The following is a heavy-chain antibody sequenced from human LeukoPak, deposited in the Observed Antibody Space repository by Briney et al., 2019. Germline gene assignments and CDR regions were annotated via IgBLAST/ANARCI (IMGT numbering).Heavy chain of an antibody. V-gene: IGHV3-23*01. Sequence: GGSLRLSCAASGFTFNNYAMNWVRQAPGKGLEWVSSISGGGETTYYADSARGRFTISRDNSQNTLYPQMNSLRAEDTAVYYCARDYADYVGYFFFDYWGQGTLVTVSS. D-gene: IGHD4-17*01. CDR2: ISGGGETT. CDR1: GFTFNNYA. J-gene: IGHJ4*02. CDR3: ARDYADYVGYFFFDY.